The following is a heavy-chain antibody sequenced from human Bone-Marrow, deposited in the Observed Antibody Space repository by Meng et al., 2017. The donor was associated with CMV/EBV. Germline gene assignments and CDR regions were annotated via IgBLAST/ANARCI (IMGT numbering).Heavy chain of an antibody. V-gene: IGHV3-48*03. D-gene: IGHD2-15*01. CDR3: ARDLFLGFCSDSQCRSWFDP. J-gene: IGHJ5*02. CDR1: GFTFSSYE. CDR2: ISSSGSTI. Sequence: GESLKISCEASGFTFSSYEMNWVRQAPGKGLEWVSYISSSGSTIYYADSVKGRFTISRDNAKNSLYLQMNSLRAEDTGVYYCARDLFLGFCSDSQCRSWFDPWGQGTLVAVSS.